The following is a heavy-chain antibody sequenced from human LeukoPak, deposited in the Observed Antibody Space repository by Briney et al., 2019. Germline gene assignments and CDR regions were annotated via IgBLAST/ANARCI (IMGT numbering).Heavy chain of an antibody. Sequence: ASVKVSCKASGYTFTSHDINWVRQATGQGLEWMGWMNPNSGNTGYAQKFQGRVTMTRNTSISTAYMELSSLRSEDTAVYYCARSGLWSRELDYWGQGTLVTVSS. CDR1: GYTFTSHD. J-gene: IGHJ4*02. V-gene: IGHV1-8*01. D-gene: IGHD4/OR15-4a*01. CDR3: ARSGLWSRELDY. CDR2: MNPNSGNT.